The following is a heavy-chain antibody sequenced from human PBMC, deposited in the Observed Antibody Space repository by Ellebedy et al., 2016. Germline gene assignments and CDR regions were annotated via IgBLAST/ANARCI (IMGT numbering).Heavy chain of an antibody. CDR1: GFTVTNDY. V-gene: IGHV3-53*05. CDR2: IDSGGNS. Sequence: GGSLRLXXVGSGFTVTNDYMTWVRQAPGKGLEWVSVIDSGGNSYYADSVKGRFTISRDNSKNRVYLHMSSLRVEDTAVYSCAKVRSPDFYNSYDLDVWGQGTTVTVSS. J-gene: IGHJ6*02. D-gene: IGHD5-18*01. CDR3: AKVRSPDFYNSYDLDV.